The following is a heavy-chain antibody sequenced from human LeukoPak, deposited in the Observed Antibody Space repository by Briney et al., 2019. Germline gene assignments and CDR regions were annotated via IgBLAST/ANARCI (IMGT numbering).Heavy chain of an antibody. Sequence: ASVTVSCKTSGYTFTDYDITWVRRAPGQGLEWMGRVSPYNHNTYYAQTLQGRVTMTADTSTSTAYMELRSLRSDDTAVYYCAKYERVRRVVKDLFESWGQGTLVTVSS. CDR2: VSPYNHNT. D-gene: IGHD3-10*01. J-gene: IGHJ4*02. CDR3: AKYERVRRVVKDLFES. CDR1: GYTFTDYD. V-gene: IGHV1-18*01.